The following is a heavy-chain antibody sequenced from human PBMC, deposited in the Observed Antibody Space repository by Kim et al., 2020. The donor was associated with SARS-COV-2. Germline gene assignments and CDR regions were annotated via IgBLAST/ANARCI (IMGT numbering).Heavy chain of an antibody. J-gene: IGHJ6*02. CDR1: GGSFSGYY. CDR3: ARVSFRVVRQKRRGYYYGMDV. CDR2: INHSGST. Sequence: SETLSLTCAVYGGSFSGYYWSWIRQPPGKGLEWIGEINHSGSTNYNPSSKSRVTISVDTTKNQCSLKLSSVTAAETAVYYCARVSFRVVRQKRRGYYYGMDVWGQGTTVTVSS. V-gene: IGHV4-34*01. D-gene: IGHD3-3*01.